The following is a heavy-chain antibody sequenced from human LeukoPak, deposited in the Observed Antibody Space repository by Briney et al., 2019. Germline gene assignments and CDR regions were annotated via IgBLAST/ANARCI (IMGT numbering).Heavy chain of an antibody. J-gene: IGHJ4*02. Sequence: ASVKVSCKASGYKFTGYYMHWVRQAPGQGLEWMGWINPNSGDSHHAQKFQGRVTMTRDTSISTAYMELSRLRSDDTAVYYCAREIGGILVFDYWGQGALVTVSS. CDR2: INPNSGDS. CDR3: AREIGGILVFDY. CDR1: GYKFTGYY. D-gene: IGHD5-18*01. V-gene: IGHV1-2*02.